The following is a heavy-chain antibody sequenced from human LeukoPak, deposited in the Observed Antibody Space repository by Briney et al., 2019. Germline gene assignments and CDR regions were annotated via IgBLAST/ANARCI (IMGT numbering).Heavy chain of an antibody. V-gene: IGHV3-23*01. CDR3: AKGVYDSGYDYCDFDY. Sequence: GGSLRLSCAASGFPLSSHAMSWVRQAPGKGLEWVSAISGSGGSTYYADSVKGRFTISRDNSKNTLYLQMNSLRAEDTAVYYCAKGVYDSGYDYCDFDYWGQGTLVTVSS. D-gene: IGHD5-12*01. CDR1: GFPLSSHA. J-gene: IGHJ4*02. CDR2: ISGSGGST.